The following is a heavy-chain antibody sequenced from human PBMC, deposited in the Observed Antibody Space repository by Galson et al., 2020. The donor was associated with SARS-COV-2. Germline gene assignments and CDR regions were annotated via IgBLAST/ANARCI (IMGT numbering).Heavy chain of an antibody. CDR2: IYYSGST. D-gene: IGHD1-1*01. CDR3: ARVWWNKHAFDI. J-gene: IGHJ3*02. CDR1: GGSISSGGYY. Sequence: SETLSLTCTVSGGSISSGGYYWSWIRQHPGKGLEWIGYIYYSGSTYYNPSLKSRVTISVDTSKNQFSLKLSSVTAADTAVYYCARVWWNKHAFDIWGQGTMVTVSS. V-gene: IGHV4-31*03.